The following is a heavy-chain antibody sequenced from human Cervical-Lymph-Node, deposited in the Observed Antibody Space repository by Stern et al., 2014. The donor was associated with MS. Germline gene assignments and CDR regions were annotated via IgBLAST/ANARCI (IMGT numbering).Heavy chain of an antibody. V-gene: IGHV3-30-3*01. CDR3: ARDGRSV. J-gene: IGHJ4*02. Sequence: VQLVESGGGVVQPGRSLRLSCAASGFTFSTYTMHWVRQAPGKGLEWVAVISSDGNSKFYADSVKGRVTISRDNSKNTPFLQMNSLRTEDTAVYYCARDGRSVWGQGTLVTVSS. CDR1: GFTFSTYT. CDR2: ISSDGNSK.